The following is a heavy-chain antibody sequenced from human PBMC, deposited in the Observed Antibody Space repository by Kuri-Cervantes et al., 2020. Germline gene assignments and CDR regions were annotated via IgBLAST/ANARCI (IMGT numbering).Heavy chain of an antibody. D-gene: IGHD3-22*01. CDR1: GFTFSSYE. CDR3: ARDRPYYYDSSGYWDY. J-gene: IGHJ4*02. V-gene: IGHV3-48*03. CDR2: ISSSGSTI. Sequence: GEFLKISCAASGFTFSSYEMNWVRQAPGKGLEWVSYISSSGSTIYYADSVKGRFTISRDNAKNSLYLQMNSLRAEDTAVYYCARDRPYYYDSSGYWDYWGQGTLVTVSS.